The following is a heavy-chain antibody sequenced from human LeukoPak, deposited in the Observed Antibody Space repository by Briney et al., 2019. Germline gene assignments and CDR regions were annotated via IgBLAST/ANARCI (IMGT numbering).Heavy chain of an antibody. J-gene: IGHJ3*01. CDR2: ISSSGST. CDR1: GDSISSGDYY. V-gene: IGHV4-61*02. CDR3: VTSIDLAGWGGFDV. D-gene: IGHD1-26*01. Sequence: SETLSLTCTVSGDSISSGDYYWSWIRQPAGKGLEWIGRISSSGSTNYNASLKSRVTISVDTSKNQFSLKVNSVTVADTAVYYCVTSIDLAGWGGFDVWGQGRMVTVSS.